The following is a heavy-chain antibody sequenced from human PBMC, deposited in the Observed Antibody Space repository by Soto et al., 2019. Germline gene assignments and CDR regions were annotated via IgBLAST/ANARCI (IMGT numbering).Heavy chain of an antibody. CDR2: IYHSGNT. Sequence: SETLSLTCAVSGGSISSGGYSWTWIRQPPGKGLEWIGYIYHSGNTYYNPSLKSRVTISGDRSKNQFTLKLSSVTAADTAVYYCASNVDADDDLDVSGQGTMVTVSS. V-gene: IGHV4-30-2*01. CDR3: ASNVDADDDLDV. J-gene: IGHJ3*01. D-gene: IGHD2-15*01. CDR1: GGSISSGGYS.